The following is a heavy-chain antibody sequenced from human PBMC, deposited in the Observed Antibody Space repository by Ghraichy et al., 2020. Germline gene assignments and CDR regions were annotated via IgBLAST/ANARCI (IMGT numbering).Heavy chain of an antibody. Sequence: LSLTCAASGFTFRDYEMSWVRQAPGTGLEWISNISSTHSTIYYADSVKGRFTISGDDAKNSLYLQMNSLRAEDTAVYYCARSSILTGYFDYWGQGTLVTVSS. CDR1: GFTFRDYE. CDR3: ARSSILTGYFDY. CDR2: ISSTHSTI. V-gene: IGHV3-48*03. J-gene: IGHJ4*02. D-gene: IGHD3-9*01.